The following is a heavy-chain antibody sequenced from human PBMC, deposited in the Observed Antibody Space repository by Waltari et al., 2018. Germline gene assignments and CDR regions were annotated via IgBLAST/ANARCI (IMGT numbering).Heavy chain of an antibody. V-gene: IGHV3-53*02. Sequence: EVQLVETGGGLIQPGGSLRLSCAASGFTVSSNYMSWVRQAPGEGLEGVSVIYRGGGTYSADSVKGRFTITRDNSKNALYLQMTSLRAEDTAVYYCARVHRLYSVRNWYFDLWGRGTLVTVSS. CDR2: IYRGGGT. J-gene: IGHJ2*01. CDR1: GFTVSSNY. D-gene: IGHD5-12*01. CDR3: ARVHRLYSVRNWYFDL.